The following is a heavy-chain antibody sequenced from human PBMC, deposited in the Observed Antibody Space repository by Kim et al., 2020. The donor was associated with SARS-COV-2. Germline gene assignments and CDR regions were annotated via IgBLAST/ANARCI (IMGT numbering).Heavy chain of an antibody. D-gene: IGHD3-16*01. CDR1: GFTFSAYD. CDR2: ITKSSATI. Sequence: GGSLRLSCATSGFTFSAYDMNWVRQAPGKGLDWLSFITKSSATIYYADSVQGRFTISRDNAKNSLYLQMNSLRDEDTALYYCVRDRMGGAFDIWGQGTMVTVYS. J-gene: IGHJ3*02. V-gene: IGHV3-48*02. CDR3: VRDRMGGAFDI.